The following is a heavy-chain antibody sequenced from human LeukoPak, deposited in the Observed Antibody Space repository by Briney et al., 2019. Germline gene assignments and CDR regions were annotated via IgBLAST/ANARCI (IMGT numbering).Heavy chain of an antibody. CDR3: ARDDRLERRYFDY. CDR2: FTSSSRSI. D-gene: IGHD1-1*01. J-gene: IGHJ4*02. V-gene: IGHV3-21*01. Sequence: GGSLRLSCAASGFTFSSYSMTWVRQAPGKGLEWVSSFTSSSRSIYYADSVKGRFTISRDNAKKSLYLQMNSLRAEDTAVYYCARDDRLERRYFDYWGQGTLVTVSS. CDR1: GFTFSSYS.